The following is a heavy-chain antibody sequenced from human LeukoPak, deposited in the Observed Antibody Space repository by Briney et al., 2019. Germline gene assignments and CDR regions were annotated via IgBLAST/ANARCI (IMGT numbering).Heavy chain of an antibody. V-gene: IGHV3-74*01. Sequence: GGSLRLSCAASGFTFSRYWMHWVRQAPGEGLVWVSRINTDGSRTNYADSVKGRFTISRDNAKNTLYLQMISLRAEDTAVHYCVRSAFLTTEFYFDYWGQGALVTVSS. CDR1: GFTFSRYW. CDR2: INTDGSRT. D-gene: IGHD4-11*01. CDR3: VRSAFLTTEFYFDY. J-gene: IGHJ4*02.